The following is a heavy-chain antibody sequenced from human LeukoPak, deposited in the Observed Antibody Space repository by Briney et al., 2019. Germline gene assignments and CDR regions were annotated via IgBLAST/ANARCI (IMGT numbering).Heavy chain of an antibody. V-gene: IGHV3-74*01. J-gene: IGHJ4*02. CDR3: ARDFAGDRDY. D-gene: IGHD4-17*01. CDR2: INPNGITT. CDR1: GFIFRNYR. Sequence: PGGFLRLSCAASGFIFRNYRMHWVRQAPGKGLVWVARINPNGITTTYTDSVKGRFTISRDNAKNTLYLQMNSLRVEDTAVYYCARDFAGDRDYWGQGTLVTVSS.